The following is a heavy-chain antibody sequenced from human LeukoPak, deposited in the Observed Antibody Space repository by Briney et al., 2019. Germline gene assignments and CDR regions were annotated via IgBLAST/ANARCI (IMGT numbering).Heavy chain of an antibody. CDR3: ARDVDMVATIPSFFDY. V-gene: IGHV3-23*01. D-gene: IGHD5-12*01. CDR1: GITLSNYG. Sequence: PGGSLRLSCAVSGITLSNYGMSWVRQAPGKGLEWVAGIGASGGGTNYADSVKGRFTISRDNAKKSLYLQMKSLRAEDTAVYYCARDVDMVATIPSFFDYWGQGTLVTVSS. CDR2: IGASGGGT. J-gene: IGHJ4*02.